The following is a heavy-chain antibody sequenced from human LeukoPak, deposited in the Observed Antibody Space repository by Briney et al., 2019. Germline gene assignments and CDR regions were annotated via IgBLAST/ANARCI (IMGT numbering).Heavy chain of an antibody. V-gene: IGHV3-23*01. Sequence: ETLSLTCAVYGGSFSGYYWSWIRQPPGKGLEWVSGISTSGGSSSYADSVKGRFTISRDNPRNTLYMQMNSLRAEDTALYYCAIMHPYYDGSGYWVQWGQGTLVTVSS. CDR2: ISTSGGSS. D-gene: IGHD3-22*01. J-gene: IGHJ4*02. CDR3: AIMHPYYDGSGYWVQ. CDR1: GGSFSGYY.